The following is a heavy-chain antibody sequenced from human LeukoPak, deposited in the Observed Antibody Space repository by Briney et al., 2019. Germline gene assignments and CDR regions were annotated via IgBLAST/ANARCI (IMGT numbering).Heavy chain of an antibody. D-gene: IGHD3-9*01. Sequence: ASVKVSCKASGGTFSSYAVSWVRQAPGQGLEWMGGIIPIFGTANYAQKFQGRVTITTDESTSTAYMELSSLRSEDTAVYYCARAGYYDILTGWSGAFDIWGQGTMVTVSS. CDR3: ARAGYYDILTGWSGAFDI. V-gene: IGHV1-69*05. J-gene: IGHJ3*02. CDR2: IIPIFGTA. CDR1: GGTFSSYA.